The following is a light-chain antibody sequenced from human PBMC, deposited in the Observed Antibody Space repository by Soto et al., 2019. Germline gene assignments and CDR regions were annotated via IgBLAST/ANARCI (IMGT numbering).Light chain of an antibody. CDR2: AAS. J-gene: IGKJ4*01. CDR1: QGVSSY. CDR3: QQYYSYPPT. Sequence: AIRMTQSPSSFSASTGDRVTITCRASQGVSSYLAWYQQKPWKAPKLLIYAASTLQSGVPSRFSGSGSGTDFTLTISCLQSEDFATYYCQQYYSYPPTFGGGTMVDIK. V-gene: IGKV1-8*01.